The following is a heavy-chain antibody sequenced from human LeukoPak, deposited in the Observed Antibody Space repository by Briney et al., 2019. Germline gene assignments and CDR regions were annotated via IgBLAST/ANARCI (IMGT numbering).Heavy chain of an antibody. J-gene: IGHJ4*02. V-gene: IGHV3-23*01. Sequence: PGGSLRLSCVASGFTFSSFAVSWVRQAPGKGLEWVAGIPSSGPITYYADSVKGRFTISRDNSKNTLYLQMNSLRAEDTAVYYCAKDRLITIFGVVLDYWGQGTLVTVSS. D-gene: IGHD3-3*01. CDR3: AKDRLITIFGVVLDY. CDR1: GFTFSSFA. CDR2: IPSSGPIT.